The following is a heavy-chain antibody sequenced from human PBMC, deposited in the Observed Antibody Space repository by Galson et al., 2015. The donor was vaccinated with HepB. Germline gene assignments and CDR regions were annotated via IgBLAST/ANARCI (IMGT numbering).Heavy chain of an antibody. CDR2: IYPGDSDT. CDR3: ARRNYDILTGYYSIRYRWFDP. CDR1: GYSFTSYW. V-gene: IGHV5-51*01. Sequence: QSGAEVKKPGESLKISCKGSGYSFTSYWIGWVRQMPGKGLEWMGIIYPGDSDTRYSPSFQGQVTISADKSISTAYLQWSSLKASDTAMYYCARRNYDILTGYYSIRYRWFDPWGQGTLVTVSS. D-gene: IGHD3-9*01. J-gene: IGHJ5*02.